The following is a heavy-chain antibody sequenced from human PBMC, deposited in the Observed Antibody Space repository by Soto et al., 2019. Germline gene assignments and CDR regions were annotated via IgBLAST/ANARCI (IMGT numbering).Heavy chain of an antibody. CDR2: VNPIVSMS. J-gene: IGHJ4*02. CDR3: XXXXXXXXXXXXX. V-gene: IGHV1-69*02. Sequence: QVQLVQSGAEVKRPGSSVKVSCKASGDTFNFYSINWVRQAPGLGLEWMGRVNPIVSMSNYAQKFQGRVTMTADKSXSTAYXXXXXXXXXXXXXXXXXXXXXXXXXXXXXXGEGALVTVSS. CDR1: GDTFNFYS.